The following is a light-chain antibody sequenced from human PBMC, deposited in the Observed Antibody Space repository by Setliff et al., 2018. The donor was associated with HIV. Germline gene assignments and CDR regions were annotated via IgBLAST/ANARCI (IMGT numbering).Light chain of an antibody. CDR3: CSNTGSNTYV. V-gene: IGLV2-23*01. Sequence: QSALTQPASVSGSPGQSITISCTGTSGDVGRYNLVSWYQQQPGKPPKLMIYHASKRPSGVSNRFSGSKSGNTASLTISGLQAEDEADYYCCSNTGSNTYVFGSGTKVTVL. CDR1: SGDVGRYNL. J-gene: IGLJ1*01. CDR2: HAS.